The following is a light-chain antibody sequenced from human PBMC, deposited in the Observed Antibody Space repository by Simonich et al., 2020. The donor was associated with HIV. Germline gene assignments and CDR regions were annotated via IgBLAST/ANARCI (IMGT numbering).Light chain of an antibody. J-gene: IGKJ3*01. CDR1: QIVAIN. CDR2: VAS. Sequence: EIVMTQSPATLSVSPGERPTLSCRTGQIVAINLAWYQQKPGQAPRLLIYVASSRATGIPARFSGSGFGTQFTLTISSMQSEDFAVYDCQQYNNWPSPFTFGPGTKVDIK. V-gene: IGKV3-15*01. CDR3: QQYNNWPSPFT.